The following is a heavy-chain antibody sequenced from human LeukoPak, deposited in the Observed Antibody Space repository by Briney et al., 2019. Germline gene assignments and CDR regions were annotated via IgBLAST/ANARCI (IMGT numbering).Heavy chain of an antibody. V-gene: IGHV1-2*02. D-gene: IGHD6-13*01. CDR3: ARENRNVAAAGKDSDYYYGMDV. J-gene: IGHJ6*02. Sequence: ASVKVSCKASGYTFTGYYMHWVRQAPGQGLEWMGWINPNSGGTNYAQKFQGRVTMTRDTSISTAYMELSRLRSDDTAVYYCARENRNVAAAGKDSDYYYGMDVWGQGTTVTVSS. CDR2: INPNSGGT. CDR1: GYTFTGYY.